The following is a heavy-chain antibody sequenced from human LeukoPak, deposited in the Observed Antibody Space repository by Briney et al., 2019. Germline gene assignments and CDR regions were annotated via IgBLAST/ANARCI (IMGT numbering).Heavy chain of an antibody. J-gene: IGHJ6*03. CDR3: AKDGVVVVPAASPYYYYMDV. Sequence: PGGSLRLSCAASGFTFSSYGMHWVRQALGKGLGWVAFIRYDGSNKYYADSVKGRFTISRDNSKNTLYLQMNSLRAEDTAVYYCAKDGVVVVPAASPYYYYMDVWGKGTTVTVSS. V-gene: IGHV3-30*02. CDR1: GFTFSSYG. D-gene: IGHD2-2*01. CDR2: IRYDGSNK.